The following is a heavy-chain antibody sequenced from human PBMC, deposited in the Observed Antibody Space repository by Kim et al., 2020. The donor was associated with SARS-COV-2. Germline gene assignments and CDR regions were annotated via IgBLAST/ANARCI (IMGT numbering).Heavy chain of an antibody. CDR3: ARDGGRFGDYNWYDP. Sequence: DSVKGRFTISRDNAKDTLYLQRNSLRAEDTAVYYCARDGGRFGDYNWYDPWGQGTLVTVSS. D-gene: IGHD3-10*01. J-gene: IGHJ5*02. V-gene: IGHV3-74*01.